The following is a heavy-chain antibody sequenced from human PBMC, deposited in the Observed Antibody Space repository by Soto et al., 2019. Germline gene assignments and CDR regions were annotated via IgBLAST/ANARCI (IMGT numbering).Heavy chain of an antibody. CDR1: GFTFSSYA. D-gene: IGHD3-10*01. CDR3: AKVGVRGVIGHSAFDI. CDR2: ISGSGGST. J-gene: IGHJ3*02. V-gene: IGHV3-23*01. Sequence: EVQLLESGGGLVQPGGSLRLSCAASGFTFSSYAMSWVRQAPGKGLEWVSAISGSGGSTYYADSVKGRFTISRDNSKNTLYLQMNSLRAEDTAVYYCAKVGVRGVIGHSAFDIWGQGTMVTVSS.